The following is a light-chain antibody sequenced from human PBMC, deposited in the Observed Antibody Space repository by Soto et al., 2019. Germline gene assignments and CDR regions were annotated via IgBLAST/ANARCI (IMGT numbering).Light chain of an antibody. CDR3: QQYYSFPWT. Sequence: DTQMTHSPSTLTASVRDIVNIASRASQVISSWLAWYQQKPGKAPELLIYAASTLQSGVPSRFSGSGSGTDFTLTISSLQSEDFATYYCQQYYSFPWTFGQGTKVDIK. V-gene: IGKV1D-16*01. CDR1: QVISSW. CDR2: AAS. J-gene: IGKJ1*01.